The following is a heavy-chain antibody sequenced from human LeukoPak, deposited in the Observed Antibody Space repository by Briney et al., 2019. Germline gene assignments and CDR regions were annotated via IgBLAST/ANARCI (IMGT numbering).Heavy chain of an antibody. Sequence: GRSLRLSCAASGFTFSSYAMTWVRQAPGKGLEWVSSIVGSGAGTFYADSVKGRFTISRDNSKSTMYLQMNSLRADDTAVYYCAKGKAHDNLDWFDPWGQGDLVTVSS. CDR1: GFTFSSYA. V-gene: IGHV3-23*01. J-gene: IGHJ5*02. D-gene: IGHD1-14*01. CDR2: IVGSGAGT. CDR3: AKGKAHDNLDWFDP.